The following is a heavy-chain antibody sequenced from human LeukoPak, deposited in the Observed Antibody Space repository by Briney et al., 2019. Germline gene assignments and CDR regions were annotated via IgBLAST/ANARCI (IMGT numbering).Heavy chain of an antibody. CDR3: ARKNGLDY. CDR2: IKQDGSGK. V-gene: IGHV3-7*01. CDR1: GFTFSSDW. Sequence: GGSLRLSCAASGFTFSSDWMSWVRQAPGKGLEWVANIKQDGSGKYYVDSVKGRFTISRDNAKNSLYLQMNSLRAEDTAVYYCARKNGLDYWGQGTLVTVSS. J-gene: IGHJ4*02.